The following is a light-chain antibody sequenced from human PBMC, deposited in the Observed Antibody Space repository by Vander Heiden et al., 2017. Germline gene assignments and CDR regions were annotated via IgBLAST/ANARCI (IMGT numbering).Light chain of an antibody. CDR1: QSVLYSANNKNY. CDR2: WAS. Sequence: DIVMTPSPDSLAVSLDERATIYCTSSQSVLYSANNKNYLAWYQQKPGRPPKLLINWASTRESGVPERCSGSGCGTDFTLTISSLQAEDVVVYYCQQHYSTPPWTFGQGTKVEIK. J-gene: IGKJ1*01. CDR3: QQHYSTPPWT. V-gene: IGKV4-1*01.